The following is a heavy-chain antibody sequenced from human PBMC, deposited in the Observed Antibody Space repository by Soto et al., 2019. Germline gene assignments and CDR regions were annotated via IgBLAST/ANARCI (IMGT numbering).Heavy chain of an antibody. J-gene: IGHJ6*02. CDR2: ISSSSSYI. V-gene: IGHV3-21*01. D-gene: IGHD2-15*01. Sequence: GGSLRLSCAASGFTFSSYSMNWVRQAPGKGLEWVSSISSSSSYIYYADSVKGRFTISRDNAKNSLYLQMNSLRAEDTAAYYCAREDIVVVVAATPYYYYGMDVWGQGTTVTV. CDR3: AREDIVVVVAATPYYYYGMDV. CDR1: GFTFSSYS.